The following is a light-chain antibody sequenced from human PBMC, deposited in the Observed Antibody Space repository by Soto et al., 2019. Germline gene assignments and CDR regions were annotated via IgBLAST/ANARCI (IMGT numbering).Light chain of an antibody. CDR2: GAS. Sequence: EMVFTQSPGTLSLSPGERATLSCRASQSVSSYLAWYQQKPRQAPRLLIYGASSRANGIPDRFSGSGSGTDFTLTIRRLEPEDFALYYCQQYGSSYPWTFGQGTKVDIK. CDR3: QQYGSSYPWT. V-gene: IGKV3-20*01. CDR1: QSVSSY. J-gene: IGKJ1*01.